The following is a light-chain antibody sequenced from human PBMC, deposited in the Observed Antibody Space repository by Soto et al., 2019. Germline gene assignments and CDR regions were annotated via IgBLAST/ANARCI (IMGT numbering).Light chain of an antibody. CDR3: QQYGSAPYT. CDR1: QSVRSSD. J-gene: IGKJ2*01. Sequence: EIVLTQSPGTLSLSPGERATLSCRASQSVRSSDLAWYQQKPGQAPRLLIYGASSRATGIPDRFSGSGSGTAFTLTISRLEPEDFAVYYCQQYGSAPYTFAQGTKLEIK. CDR2: GAS. V-gene: IGKV3-20*01.